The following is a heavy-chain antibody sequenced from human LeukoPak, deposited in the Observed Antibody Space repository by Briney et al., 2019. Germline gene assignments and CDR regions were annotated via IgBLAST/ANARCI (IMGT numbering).Heavy chain of an antibody. V-gene: IGHV4-39*07. Sequence: PSETLSLTCTVSGGSISSSSYYWGWIRQPPGKGLEWIGSIYYSGSTYYNPSLKSRVTISVDTSKNQFSLKLSPVTAADTAVYYCARSIAVARIDYWGQGTLVTVSS. CDR3: ARSIAVARIDY. CDR1: GGSISSSSYY. J-gene: IGHJ4*02. D-gene: IGHD6-19*01. CDR2: IYYSGST.